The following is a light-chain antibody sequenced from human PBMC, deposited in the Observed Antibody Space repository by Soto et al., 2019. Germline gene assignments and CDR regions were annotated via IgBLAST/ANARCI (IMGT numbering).Light chain of an antibody. Sequence: GDRVTLTCRASQDISSYLAWYRQKAGKAPELLIEAASTLQSGVPSRFSVSGSGTDFALTISSLQPEDFATYYCQQLKKYPLSFGGGTTVEIK. CDR1: QDISSY. CDR3: QQLKKYPLS. J-gene: IGKJ4*01. CDR2: AAS. V-gene: IGKV1-9*01.